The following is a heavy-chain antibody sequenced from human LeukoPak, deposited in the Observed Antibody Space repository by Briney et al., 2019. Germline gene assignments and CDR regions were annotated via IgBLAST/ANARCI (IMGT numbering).Heavy chain of an antibody. V-gene: IGHV4-39*01. J-gene: IGHJ4*02. Sequence: SETLSLTCTVSGGSISSSSYYWGWIRQPPGEGLEWIGNIYYSGSTYYNPSLKSRVTISVDTSKNQFSLKLSSVTAADTAVFYCARSYYYDYRQIDYWGQGTLVTVSS. CDR1: GGSISSSSYY. CDR2: IYYSGST. D-gene: IGHD3-22*01. CDR3: ARSYYYDYRQIDY.